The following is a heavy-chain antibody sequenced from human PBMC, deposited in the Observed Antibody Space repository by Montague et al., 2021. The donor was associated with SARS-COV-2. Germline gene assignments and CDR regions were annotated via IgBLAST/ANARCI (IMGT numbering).Heavy chain of an antibody. V-gene: IGHV3-7*01. J-gene: IGHJ4*02. CDR2: IKSDASEK. D-gene: IGHD3-10*01. Sequence: SLRLACAASGFTFSTEWMSWARQAPGKGLEWVANIKSDASEKNYVDSVKGRFTMSRDSAKNSIYLQMNSLRAEDTAVYYCARGYGPHFWGQGTLVTVSS. CDR1: GFTFSTEW. CDR3: ARGYGPHF.